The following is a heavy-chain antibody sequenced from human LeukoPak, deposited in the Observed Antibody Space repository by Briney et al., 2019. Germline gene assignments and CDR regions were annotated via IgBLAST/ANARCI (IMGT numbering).Heavy chain of an antibody. D-gene: IGHD5-24*01. J-gene: IGHJ4*02. CDR3: ARRRDGYDALDY. Sequence: PSETLALTCTVSGGAISSYYWSWIRQPPGKGLEWIGYIYYSGSTNYNPSLKSRVTISVDTSKNQFSLKLSSVTAADTAVYYCARRRDGYDALDYWGQGTLVTVSS. CDR2: IYYSGST. V-gene: IGHV4-59*01. CDR1: GGAISSYY.